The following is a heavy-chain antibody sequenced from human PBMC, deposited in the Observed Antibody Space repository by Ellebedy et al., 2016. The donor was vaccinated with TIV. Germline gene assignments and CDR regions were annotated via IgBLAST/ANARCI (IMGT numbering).Heavy chain of an antibody. J-gene: IGHJ3*02. CDR1: GFTFNNYA. V-gene: IGHV3-23*01. D-gene: IGHD4-17*01. CDR2: ISSSGDRT. CDR3: VKPFGDYASHFDI. Sequence: GESLKISCAASGFTFNNYAMSWVRQAPGKGLEWVSAISSSGDRTVYRDSVKGRFTISRDNSKTTWYLQMNSLRAEDTAVFYCVKPFGDYASHFDIWGQGTMVTVSS.